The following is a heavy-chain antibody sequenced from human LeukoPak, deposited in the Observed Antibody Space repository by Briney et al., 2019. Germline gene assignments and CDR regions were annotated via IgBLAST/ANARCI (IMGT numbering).Heavy chain of an antibody. CDR1: GFTFSDYY. Sequence: TTGGSLRLSCAASGFTFSDYYMSWIRQAPGKGLEWVSYIISSGSTIYYADSVKGRFTISRDNAKNSLYLQMNSLRAEDTAVYYCASYCSSTSCYTGSWDQGTLVTVSS. J-gene: IGHJ5*02. CDR2: IISSGSTI. D-gene: IGHD2-2*02. V-gene: IGHV3-11*04. CDR3: ASYCSSTSCYTGS.